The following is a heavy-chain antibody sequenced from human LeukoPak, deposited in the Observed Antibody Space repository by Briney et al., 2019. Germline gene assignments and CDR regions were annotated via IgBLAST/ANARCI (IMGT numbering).Heavy chain of an antibody. CDR1: GGSFSGYY. D-gene: IGHD4-11*01. V-gene: IGHV4-34*01. Sequence: SETLSLTCAVYGGSFSGYYWSWIRQPPGKGLEWIGEINHSGSTNYNPALKSRVTISVDKSKNQFSLKLSSVTAADTAVFYCARRTTVSIPFGYWGQGTLVTVSS. CDR3: ARRTTVSIPFGY. CDR2: INHSGST. J-gene: IGHJ4*02.